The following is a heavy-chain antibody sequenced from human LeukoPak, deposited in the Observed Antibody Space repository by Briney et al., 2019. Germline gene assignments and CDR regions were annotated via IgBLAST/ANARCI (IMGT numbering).Heavy chain of an antibody. D-gene: IGHD3-3*01. V-gene: IGHV1-2*02. CDR2: INPNSGGT. Sequence: GASVKISCKASGYSFTSYAINWVRQAPGQGLEWMGWINPNSGGTNYAQKFQGRVTMTRDTSISTAYMELSRLRSDDTAVYYCTRRVRYYDFRSGYDYWGQGTLVTVSS. CDR1: GYSFTSYA. J-gene: IGHJ4*02. CDR3: TRRVRYYDFRSGYDY.